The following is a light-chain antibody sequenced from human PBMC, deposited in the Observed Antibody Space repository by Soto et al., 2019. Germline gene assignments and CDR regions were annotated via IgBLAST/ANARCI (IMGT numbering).Light chain of an antibody. CDR2: RDN. CDR1: SSNIGSNF. Sequence: QSVLTQPPSASGTPGQRVTISCSGSSSNIGSNFVYWYQQLPGTAPKLLIYRDNQRPSGVPDRFSGSRSGTSASLAISGLRSEDEADYYCCSYTGSLWLFGGGTKLTVL. V-gene: IGLV1-47*01. J-gene: IGLJ3*02. CDR3: CSYTGSLWL.